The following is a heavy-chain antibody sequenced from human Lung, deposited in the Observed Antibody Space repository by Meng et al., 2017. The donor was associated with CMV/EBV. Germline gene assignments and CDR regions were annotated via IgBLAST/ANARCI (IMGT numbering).Heavy chain of an antibody. CDR2: IYNEGRT. CDR1: GFIVSDNY. D-gene: IGHD3-3*01. V-gene: IGHV3-66*02. CDR3: ARLSDPEWLPYAMDV. J-gene: IGHJ6*02. Sequence: GGSLRLACAVSGFIVSDNYISCVRQAPGKGLECVSVIYNEGRTFYVDSVKGRFTISRNNSKNTVYLQVSSLSTDDTAVYFCARLSDPEWLPYAMDVWGQGTTVTVSS.